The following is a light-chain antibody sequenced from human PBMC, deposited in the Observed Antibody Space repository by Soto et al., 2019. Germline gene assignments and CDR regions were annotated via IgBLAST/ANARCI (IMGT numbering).Light chain of an antibody. CDR1: SSDVGGYNY. CDR3: SSYAGSNNV. CDR2: EVS. V-gene: IGLV2-8*01. J-gene: IGLJ1*01. Sequence: QSALTQPPSASGSPGQSVTISCTGTSSDVGGYNYVSWYQQHPGKAPKLMIYEVSKRPSGVPERFSGSKSGNTSSLTVSGLQAEDEADYYCSSYAGSNNVFGTGTKLTVL.